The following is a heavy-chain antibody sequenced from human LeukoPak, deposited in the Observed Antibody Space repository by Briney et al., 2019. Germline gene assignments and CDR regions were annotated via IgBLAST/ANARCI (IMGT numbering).Heavy chain of an antibody. V-gene: IGHV1-18*01. J-gene: IGHJ4*02. CDR3: VRSYGLEGDY. CDR1: GYSFTGYG. CDR2: IAAYNGLT. Sequence: ASVKVSCKASGYSFTGYGVAWVRQAPGQGLEWVGWIAAYNGLTNYAENLQGRLTLSTDTSTSTAFMELRNLTSGDTAVYFCVRSYGLEGDYWGRGTLVTVSS. D-gene: IGHD3-16*01.